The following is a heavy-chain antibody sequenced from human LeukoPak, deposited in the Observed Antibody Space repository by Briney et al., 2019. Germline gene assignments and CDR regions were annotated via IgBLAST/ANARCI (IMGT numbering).Heavy chain of an antibody. Sequence: SVKVSCKASGGTFISYAISWVRQAPGQGLEWMGRIIPILGIANYAQKFQGRVTITADKSTSTAYMELSSLRSEDTAVYYCARKGHYYDSSGYYHEYFQHWGQGTLVTVSS. J-gene: IGHJ1*01. CDR1: GGTFISYA. CDR2: IIPILGIA. D-gene: IGHD3-22*01. V-gene: IGHV1-69*04. CDR3: ARKGHYYDSSGYYHEYFQH.